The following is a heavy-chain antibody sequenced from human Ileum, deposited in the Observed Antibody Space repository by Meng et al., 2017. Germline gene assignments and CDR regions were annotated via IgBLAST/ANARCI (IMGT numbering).Heavy chain of an antibody. CDR3: VRENWYFDI. J-gene: IGHJ2*01. CDR2: LSPDGTMT. Sequence: DVRVVALGGGLFPAGWSLRLSWTVSVFTFSVYWMAWIRQAPGKGLEWVALLSPDGTMTDYVDSVAGRFTISRDNAKNSLFLQMDSLRAEDTAVYYCVRENWYFDIWGRGTLVTVSS. V-gene: IGHV3-7*01. CDR1: VFTFSVYW.